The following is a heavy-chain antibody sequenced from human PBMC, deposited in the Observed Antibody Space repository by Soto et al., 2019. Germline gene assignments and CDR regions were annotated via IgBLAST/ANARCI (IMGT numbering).Heavy chain of an antibody. CDR2: ISYDGSNK. V-gene: IGHV3-30-3*01. CDR1: GFTFSSYA. Sequence: GGSLRLSCAASGFTFSSYAMHWVRQAPGKGLEWVAVISYDGSNKYYADSVKGRFTISRDNSKNTLYLQMNSLRAEDTAVYYCAGEVGSGQLVSYYGMDVWGQGTTVTVSS. D-gene: IGHD6-6*01. J-gene: IGHJ6*02. CDR3: AGEVGSGQLVSYYGMDV.